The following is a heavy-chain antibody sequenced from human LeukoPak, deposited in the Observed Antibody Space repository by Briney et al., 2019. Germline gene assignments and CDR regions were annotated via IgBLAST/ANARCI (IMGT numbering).Heavy chain of an antibody. J-gene: IGHJ5*02. D-gene: IGHD6-13*01. CDR1: GYTFTSYD. V-gene: IGHV1-2*02. CDR2: INPNSGGT. CDR3: AREYRIAAAGARWFDP. Sequence: SVKVSCKASGYTFTSYDINWVRQATGQGLEWMGWINPNSGGTNYAQKFQGRVTMTRDTSISTAYMELSGLRSDDTAVYYCAREYRIAAAGARWFDPWGQGTLVTVSS.